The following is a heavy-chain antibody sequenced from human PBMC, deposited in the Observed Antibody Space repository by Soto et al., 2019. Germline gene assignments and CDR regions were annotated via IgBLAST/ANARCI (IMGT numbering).Heavy chain of an antibody. CDR1: GYTFSDFD. D-gene: IGHD3-16*01. CDR3: ARGNPFNYAGFDV. J-gene: IGHJ6*02. Sequence: ASVKFSCKASGYTFSDFDINWLRQASGQGPECMGWMNAKSGDTFFAQRFQGKFNMTWXTXXSXXXMXVXXLTXDXTAMYYCARGNPFNYAGFDVWGQGTTVTVSS. V-gene: IGHV1-8*01. CDR2: MNAKSGDT.